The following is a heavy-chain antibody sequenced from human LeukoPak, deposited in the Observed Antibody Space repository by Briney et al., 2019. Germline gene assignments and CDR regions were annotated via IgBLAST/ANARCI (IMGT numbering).Heavy chain of an antibody. CDR2: ISGSGGST. V-gene: IGHV3-23*01. CDR3: ATCVGCRFPGIAVAGATDAFDI. CDR1: GFTFSSYA. Sequence: GGSLRLSCAASGFTFSSYAMSWVRQAPGKGLEWVSAISGSGGSTYYADSVKGRFIISRDNSKNTLYLQMNSLRAEDTAVYYCATCVGCRFPGIAVAGATDAFDIWGQGTMVTVSS. D-gene: IGHD6-19*01. J-gene: IGHJ3*02.